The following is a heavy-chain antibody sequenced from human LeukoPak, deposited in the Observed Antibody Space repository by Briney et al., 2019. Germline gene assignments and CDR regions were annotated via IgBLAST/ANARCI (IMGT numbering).Heavy chain of an antibody. J-gene: IGHJ4*02. D-gene: IGHD4-17*01. Sequence: ASVTVSCKASGYTFTNYYIHWVRQAPGQGLEWMGMINPAGGSTGYAQTFQGRVTMTRDTSTSTVYMELSSLRSEDTAVYYCARYNGDLTGGFDYWGQGTLVTVSS. CDR1: GYTFTNYY. CDR3: ARYNGDLTGGFDY. V-gene: IGHV1-46*01. CDR2: INPAGGST.